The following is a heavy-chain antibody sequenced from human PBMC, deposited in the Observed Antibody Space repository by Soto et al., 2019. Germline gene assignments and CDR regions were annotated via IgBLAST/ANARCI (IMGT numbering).Heavy chain of an antibody. CDR1: GFTVSSNY. J-gene: IGHJ3*02. D-gene: IGHD5-12*01. V-gene: IGHV3-66*01. CDR3: ARDRGEYSGYDLNDAFDI. CDR2: IYSGGST. Sequence: GGSLRLSCAASGFTVSSNYMSWVRQAPGKGLEWVSVIYSGGSTYYADSVKGRFTISKDNSKNTLYLQMNSLRAEDTAVYYCARDRGEYSGYDLNDAFDIWGQGTMVTVSS.